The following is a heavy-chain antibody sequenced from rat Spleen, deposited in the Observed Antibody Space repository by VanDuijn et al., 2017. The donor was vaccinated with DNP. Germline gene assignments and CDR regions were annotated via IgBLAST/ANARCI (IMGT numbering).Heavy chain of an antibody. V-gene: IGHV5-7*01. CDR1: GFTFSDYN. J-gene: IGHJ4*01. CDR3: GRHEELHYAMDA. Sequence: EVQLVESGGGLVQSGRSLKLSCAASGFTFSDYNMAWVRQAPKKGLEWVATINYDGSSTYYRDSVKGRFTISRDNAKGTLYLQMDSLRSEDTATYYCGRHEELHYAMDAWGQGTSVTVSS. CDR2: INYDGSST.